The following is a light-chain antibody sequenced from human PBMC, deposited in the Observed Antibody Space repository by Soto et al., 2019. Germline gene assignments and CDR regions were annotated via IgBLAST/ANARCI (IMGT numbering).Light chain of an antibody. Sequence: QSVLPQPPSASGTPGQRVTISCSGSSSNIGGNAVNWYQQLPGTTPKLLIYSNNQRPSGVPDRFSGSKSGTSASLAISGRQSEDEADYYCAAWDDSLSGYVFGTGTKLTVL. CDR3: AAWDDSLSGYV. CDR2: SNN. V-gene: IGLV1-44*01. J-gene: IGLJ1*01. CDR1: SSNIGGNA.